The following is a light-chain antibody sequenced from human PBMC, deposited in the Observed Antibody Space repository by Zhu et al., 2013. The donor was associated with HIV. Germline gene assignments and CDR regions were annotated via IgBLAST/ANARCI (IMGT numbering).Light chain of an antibody. J-gene: IGKJ1*01. Sequence: DVQMTQSPSTLSASVGDRVTITCRASQNINTWLAWFQQKPGKAPSLLIYKTSTLDSGVPSRFSGSGSGTEFTLTLNSLQPEDFATYYCQQSWTFGQGTKVQIK. CDR2: KTS. CDR1: QNINTW. V-gene: IGKV1-5*03. CDR3: QQSWT.